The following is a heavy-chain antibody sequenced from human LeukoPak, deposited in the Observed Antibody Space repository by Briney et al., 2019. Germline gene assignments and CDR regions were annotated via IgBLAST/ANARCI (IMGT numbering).Heavy chain of an antibody. CDR3: ARRYQLLYFDY. V-gene: IGHV4-59*05. CDR2: IYYSGST. Sequence: PSETLSLTCTVSGGSISSYYWSWIRQPPGKGLEWIGSIYYSGSTYYNSSLKSRVTISVDTSKNQFSLKLSSVTAADAAVYYCARRYQLLYFDYWGQGTLVTVSS. J-gene: IGHJ4*02. CDR1: GGSISSYY. D-gene: IGHD2-2*01.